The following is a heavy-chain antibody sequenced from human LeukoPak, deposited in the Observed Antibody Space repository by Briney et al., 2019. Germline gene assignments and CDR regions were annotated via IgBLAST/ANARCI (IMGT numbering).Heavy chain of an antibody. CDR2: IIPIFGTA. D-gene: IGHD5-24*01. Sequence: ASVKVSCKASGYTFTSYAISWVRQAPGQGLEWMGGIIPIFGTANYAQKFQGRVTITADESTSTAYMELSSLRSEDTAVYYCARAHYGYKDAFDIWGQGTMVTVSS. CDR3: ARAHYGYKDAFDI. V-gene: IGHV1-69*13. CDR1: GYTFTSYA. J-gene: IGHJ3*02.